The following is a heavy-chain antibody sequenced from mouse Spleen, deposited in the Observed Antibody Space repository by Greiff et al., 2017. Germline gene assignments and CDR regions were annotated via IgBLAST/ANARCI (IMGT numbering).Heavy chain of an antibody. Sequence: EVQLVESGPELVKPGASVKMSCKASGYTFTDYNMHWVKQSHGKSLEWIGYINPNNGGTSYNQKFKGKATLTVNKSSSTAYMELRSLTSEDSAVYYCARDYYGSQFAYWGQGTLVTVSA. V-gene: IGHV1-22*01. CDR2: INPNNGGT. CDR3: ARDYYGSQFAY. J-gene: IGHJ3*01. CDR1: GYTFTDYN. D-gene: IGHD1-1*01.